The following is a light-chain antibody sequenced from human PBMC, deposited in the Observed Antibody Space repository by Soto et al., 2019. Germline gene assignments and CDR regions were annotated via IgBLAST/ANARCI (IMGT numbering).Light chain of an antibody. CDR1: NIGSKS. J-gene: IGLJ2*01. Sequence: SYELTQPPSVSVAPGQTARITCGGINIGSKSVHWYRQKPGQAPVLVVYDDADRPSGIPERFSGSSSGAERYLTISSLQSEDEADYYCQTWGSGIVVFGGGTKVTVL. CDR3: QTWGSGIVV. CDR2: DDA. V-gene: IGLV3-21*02.